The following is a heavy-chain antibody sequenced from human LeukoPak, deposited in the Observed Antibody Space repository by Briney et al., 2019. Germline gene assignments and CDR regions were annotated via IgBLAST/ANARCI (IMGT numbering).Heavy chain of an antibody. CDR2: IYYSGAT. CDR1: GGSISGSY. CDR3: ARYDSSSAGSDF. Sequence: SETLSLTCTVSGGSISGSYWNWIRQPPGKGLEWIGYIYYSGATYYSPSLKSRVTISVDTSQNQFSLNLNSVTAADTAVYYCARYDSSSAGSDFWGQGTLVTVSS. V-gene: IGHV4-59*01. D-gene: IGHD3-22*01. J-gene: IGHJ4*02.